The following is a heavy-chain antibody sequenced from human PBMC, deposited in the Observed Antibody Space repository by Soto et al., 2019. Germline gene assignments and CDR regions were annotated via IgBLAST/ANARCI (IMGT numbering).Heavy chain of an antibody. Sequence: QVQLVESGGGVVQPGRSLRLSCAASGFTFSSYAMHWVRQAPGKGLEWVAVISYDGSNKYYADSVKGRFTISRDNSKNTLYLQMNSLRAEDTAVYYCARGGTYYYDSSGLVPWFDPSGQGTLVTVSS. D-gene: IGHD3-22*01. CDR2: ISYDGSNK. CDR3: ARGGTYYYDSSGLVPWFDP. V-gene: IGHV3-30-3*01. CDR1: GFTFSSYA. J-gene: IGHJ5*02.